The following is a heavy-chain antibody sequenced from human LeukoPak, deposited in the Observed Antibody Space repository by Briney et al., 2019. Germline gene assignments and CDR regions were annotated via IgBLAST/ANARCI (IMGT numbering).Heavy chain of an antibody. V-gene: IGHV4-34*01. J-gene: IGHJ4*02. CDR3: SIVATISGCDYFDY. Sequence: SETLSLTCAVYGGSLSGYYWSWIRQPPGKGLEWIGEINHSGSTNYNPSLKSRVTISVDTSKNQFSLRLSSVTAADTAVYYCSIVATISGCDYFDYWGQGTLVTVSS. D-gene: IGHD5-12*01. CDR2: INHSGST. CDR1: GGSLSGYY.